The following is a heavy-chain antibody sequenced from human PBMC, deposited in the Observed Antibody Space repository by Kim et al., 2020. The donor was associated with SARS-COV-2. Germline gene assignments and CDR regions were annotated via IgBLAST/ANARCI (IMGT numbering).Heavy chain of an antibody. J-gene: IGHJ5*02. D-gene: IGHD5-18*01. CDR2: INHSGST. CDR1: GGSFSGYY. V-gene: IGHV4-34*01. CDR3: ARVGPTWIQLWTP. Sequence: SETLSLTCAVYGGSFSGYYWSWIRQPPGKGLEWIGEINHSGSTNYNPSLKSRVTISVDTSKNQFSLKLSSVTAADTAVYYCARVGPTWIQLWTPWGQGTLVTVSS.